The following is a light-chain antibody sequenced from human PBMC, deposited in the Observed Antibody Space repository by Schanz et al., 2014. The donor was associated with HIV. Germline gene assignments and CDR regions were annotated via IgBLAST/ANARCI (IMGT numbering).Light chain of an antibody. CDR1: SSDVGGYNY. Sequence: SALTQPASVSGSPGQSITISCTGTSSDVGGYNYLSWYQQHPGKAPKLMIYDVSNRPSGVPDRFSGSKSGSTASLTVSGLQPEDEADYYCSSFAGSNIPWVFGGGTKLTVL. CDR3: SSFAGSNIPWV. V-gene: IGLV2-14*03. J-gene: IGLJ3*02. CDR2: DVS.